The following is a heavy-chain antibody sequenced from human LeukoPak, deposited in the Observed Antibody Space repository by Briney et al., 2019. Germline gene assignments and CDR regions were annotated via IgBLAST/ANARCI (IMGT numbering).Heavy chain of an antibody. CDR2: ISAYNGNT. CDR1: GYTFTSYG. J-gene: IGHJ6*02. D-gene: IGHD4-17*01. Sequence: ASVKVSCKASGYTFTSYGISWVRQAPGQGLEWMGWISAYNGNTNYAQKLQGRVTMTTDTSTSTAYMELRSLRSDDTAVYYCATSTYGDPYYYGMGVWGQGTTVTVSS. CDR3: ATSTYGDPYYYGMGV. V-gene: IGHV1-18*01.